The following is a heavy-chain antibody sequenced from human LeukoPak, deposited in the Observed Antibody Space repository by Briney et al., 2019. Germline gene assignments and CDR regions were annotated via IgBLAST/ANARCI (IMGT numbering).Heavy chain of an antibody. V-gene: IGHV3-30-3*01. CDR1: GFTFSSYA. CDR3: ARDRGTMIVVVITTYWFDP. CDR2: ISYDGSNK. J-gene: IGHJ5*02. Sequence: GRSLRLSCAASGFTFSSYAMRWVRQAPGKGLEWVAVISYDGSNKYYADSVKGRFTISRDNSKNTLYLQMNSLRAEDTAVYYCARDRGTMIVVVITTYWFDPWGQGTLVTVSS. D-gene: IGHD3-22*01.